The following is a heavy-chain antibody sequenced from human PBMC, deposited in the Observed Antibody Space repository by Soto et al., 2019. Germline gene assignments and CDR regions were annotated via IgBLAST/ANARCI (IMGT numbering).Heavy chain of an antibody. V-gene: IGHV1-18*01. J-gene: IGHJ5*02. CDR3: ARISYYYDSSGYYPNWFDP. D-gene: IGHD3-22*01. CDR1: GSTFTSYG. CDR2: ISAYNGNT. Sequence: ASVKVSCKASGSTFTSYGISWVRQAPGQGLEWMGWISAYNGNTNYAQKLQGRVTMTTDTSTSTAYMELRSLRSDDTAVYYCARISYYYDSSGYYPNWFDPWGQGTLVTVSS.